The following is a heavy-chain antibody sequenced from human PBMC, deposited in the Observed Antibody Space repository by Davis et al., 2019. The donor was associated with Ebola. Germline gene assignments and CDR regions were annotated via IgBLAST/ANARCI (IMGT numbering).Heavy chain of an antibody. CDR1: GGSISSYY. CDR2: INHSGST. D-gene: IGHD6-13*01. V-gene: IGHV4-34*01. Sequence: SETLSLTCTVSGGSISSYYWSWIRQPPGKGLEWIGEINHSGSTNYNPSLKSRVTISVDTSKNQFSLKLSSVTAADTAVYYCARGQWSSSWYGYWGQGTQLTVSS. CDR3: ARGQWSSSWYGY. J-gene: IGHJ1*01.